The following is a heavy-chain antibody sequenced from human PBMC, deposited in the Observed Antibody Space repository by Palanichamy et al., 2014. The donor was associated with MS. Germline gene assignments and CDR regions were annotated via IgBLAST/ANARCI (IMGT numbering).Heavy chain of an antibody. D-gene: IGHD3-10*01. Sequence: EVQLVESGGGLVQPGGSLRLSCAASGFTFSSYWMHWVRQAPGKGLLWVSRINSDGSNTIYADSVKGRFTISRDDAKNTLYLQMNSLRAEDTAVYYCARMPVRGFGVHGDNFDYWGQGTLVTVSS. CDR2: INSDGSNT. V-gene: IGHV3-74*01. J-gene: IGHJ4*02. CDR3: ARMPVRGFGVHGDNFDY. CDR1: GFTFSSYW.